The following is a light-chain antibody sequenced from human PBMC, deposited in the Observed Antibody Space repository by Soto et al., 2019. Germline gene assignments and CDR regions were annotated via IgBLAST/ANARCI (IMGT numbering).Light chain of an antibody. CDR2: DAS. J-gene: IGKJ1*01. V-gene: IGKV1-5*01. CDR3: QYYNTFSGT. Sequence: DIQMSQSPSTLCATVGDRVTITCRASQSISSWLAWYQQKPGKAPKLLIYDASSLETGVPSRFSGSGSGTEFALTISSLQPDDFATYYCQYYNTFSGTFGQGTKVDNK. CDR1: QSISSW.